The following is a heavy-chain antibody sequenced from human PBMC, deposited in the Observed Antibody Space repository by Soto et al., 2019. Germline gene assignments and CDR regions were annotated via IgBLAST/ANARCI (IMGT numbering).Heavy chain of an antibody. V-gene: IGHV3-53*04. CDR3: SGRGSGIKKTPNDY. D-gene: IGHD3-10*01. CDR2: IYSGGST. CDR1: GFTFSDFS. Sequence: HPGGSLRLSCAASGFTFSDFSMNWVRQAPGKGLEWVSVIYSGGSTYYADSVKGRFTISRHNSKNTLYLQMNSLRAEDTAVYYCSGRGSGIKKTPNDYWGQGTLVTVSS. J-gene: IGHJ4*02.